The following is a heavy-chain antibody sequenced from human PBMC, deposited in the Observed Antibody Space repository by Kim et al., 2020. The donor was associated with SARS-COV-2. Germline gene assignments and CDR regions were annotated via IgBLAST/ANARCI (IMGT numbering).Heavy chain of an antibody. V-gene: IGHV4-59*01. J-gene: IGHJ6*02. Sequence: NYNPSLKSRVTISVDTSKNQFSLKLSSVTAADTAVYYCAAGSYYIGGMDVWGQGTTVTVSS. D-gene: IGHD1-26*01. CDR3: AAGSYYIGGMDV.